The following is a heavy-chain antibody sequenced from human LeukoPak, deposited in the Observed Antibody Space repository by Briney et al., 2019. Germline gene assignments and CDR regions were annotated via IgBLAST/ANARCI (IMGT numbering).Heavy chain of an antibody. CDR3: AARNWHIVVVTAIPSLESDY. J-gene: IGHJ4*02. V-gene: IGHV3-23*01. CDR1: GFTFSSYA. CDR2: ISGSGGST. Sequence: GGSLRLSCAASGFTFSSYAMSWVRQAPGKGLEWVSAISGSGGSTYYADSVKGRFTISRDNSKNTLYLQMTSLRAEDTAVYYCAARNWHIVVVTAIPSLESDYWGQGTLVTVSS. D-gene: IGHD2-21*02.